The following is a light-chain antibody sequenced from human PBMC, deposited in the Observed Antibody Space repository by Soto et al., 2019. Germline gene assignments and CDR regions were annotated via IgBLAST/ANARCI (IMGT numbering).Light chain of an antibody. CDR3: QQYTDWPIT. CDR1: QSVSSSY. V-gene: IGKV3-20*01. J-gene: IGKJ5*01. CDR2: AAS. Sequence: EIVLTQSPGTLSLSPGARATLSCRASQSVSSSYLAWYQQQPGQAPRLLIYAASTRATAVPDRFSGSGSGTDFTLTITSLQSDDFAVYFCQQYTDWPITFGQGTRLEIK.